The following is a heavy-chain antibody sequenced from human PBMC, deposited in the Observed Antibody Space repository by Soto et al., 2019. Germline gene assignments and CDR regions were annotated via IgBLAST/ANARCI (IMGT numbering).Heavy chain of an antibody. D-gene: IGHD3-3*01. CDR3: TSGGDYDFWSGYYPHHYYYGMDV. V-gene: IGHV3-49*03. CDR1: GFTLGDYA. J-gene: IGHJ6*02. Sequence: PVGSLRLSCTASGFTLGDYAMSWFRQAPGKGLEWVGFIRSKAYGGTTEYAASVKGRFTISRDDSKSIAYLQMNSLKTEDTAVYYCTSGGDYDFWSGYYPHHYYYGMDVWGQGTTVTVSS. CDR2: IRSKAYGGTT.